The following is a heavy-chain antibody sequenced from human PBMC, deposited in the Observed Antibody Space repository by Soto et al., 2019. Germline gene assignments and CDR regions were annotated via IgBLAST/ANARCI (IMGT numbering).Heavy chain of an antibody. J-gene: IGHJ4*02. Sequence: PSETLSLTCTVSGGSISSYYWSWIRQPPGKGLEWIGYIYYSGSTNYNPSLKSRVTISVDTSKNQFSLKLSSVTAADTAVYYCARHDPSYSSGWYYFDYRGQGTLVTVSS. V-gene: IGHV4-59*08. D-gene: IGHD6-19*01. CDR3: ARHDPSYSSGWYYFDY. CDR1: GGSISSYY. CDR2: IYYSGST.